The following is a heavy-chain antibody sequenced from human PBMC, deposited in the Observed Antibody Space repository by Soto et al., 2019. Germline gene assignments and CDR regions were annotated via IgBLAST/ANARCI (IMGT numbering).Heavy chain of an antibody. CDR1: GGTFSSYA. CDR2: IIPIFGTA. D-gene: IGHD3-22*01. Sequence: RASVKVSCKASGGTFSSYAISWVRQAPGQGLEWMGGIIPIFGTANYAQKFQGRVTITADGSTSTAYMELSSLRSEDTAVYYCARGKEGHYYDSSGYYSYWGQGTLVTVSS. V-gene: IGHV1-69*13. CDR3: ARGKEGHYYDSSGYYSY. J-gene: IGHJ4*02.